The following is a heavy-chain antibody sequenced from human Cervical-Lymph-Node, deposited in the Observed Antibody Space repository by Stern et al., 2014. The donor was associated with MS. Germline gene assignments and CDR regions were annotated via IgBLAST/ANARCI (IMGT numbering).Heavy chain of an antibody. J-gene: IGHJ6*02. CDR3: AKSSSPSHYYYYGMDV. D-gene: IGHD6-6*01. CDR1: GFTFSSYG. V-gene: IGHV3-30*18. CDR2: ISYDGSNK. Sequence: VQLVESGGGVVQPGRSLRLSCAASGFTFSSYGMHWVRQASGKGLEWVAVISYDGSNKYYADSVKGRFTISRDNSKNTLYLQMNSLRAEDTAVYYCAKSSSPSHYYYYGMDVWGQGTTVTVSS.